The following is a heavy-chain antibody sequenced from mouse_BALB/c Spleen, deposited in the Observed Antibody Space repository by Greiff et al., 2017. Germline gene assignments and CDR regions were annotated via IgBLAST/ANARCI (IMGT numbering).Heavy chain of an antibody. Sequence: VQLKESGPELMKPGASVKISCKASGYSFTSYYMHWVKQSHGKSLEWIGYIDPFNGGTSYNQKFKGKATLTVDKSSSTAYMHLSSLTSEDSAVYYCARTLYYAMDYWGQGTSVTVSS. J-gene: IGHJ4*01. CDR3: ARTLYYAMDY. CDR1: GYSFTSYY. CDR2: IDPFNGGT. V-gene: IGHV1S135*01.